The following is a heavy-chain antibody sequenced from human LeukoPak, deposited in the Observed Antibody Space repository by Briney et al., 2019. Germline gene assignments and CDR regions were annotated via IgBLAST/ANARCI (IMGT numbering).Heavy chain of an antibody. V-gene: IGHV3-33*01. CDR2: IWYDGSNK. CDR3: ASSPGWELLRVAY. D-gene: IGHD1-26*01. J-gene: IGHJ4*01. Sequence: GGSLRLSCAASGFTFSSYGMHWVRQAPGKGLEWVAVIWYDGSNKYYADSVKGRFTISRDNSKNTLYLQMSSLRAEDTAVYYCASSPGWELLRVAYWDQGTLVTVSS. CDR1: GFTFSSYG.